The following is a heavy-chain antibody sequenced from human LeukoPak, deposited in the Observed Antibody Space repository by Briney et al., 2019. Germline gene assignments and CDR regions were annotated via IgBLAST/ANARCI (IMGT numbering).Heavy chain of an antibody. J-gene: IGHJ4*02. D-gene: IGHD3-10*01. CDR3: ARGVWWETNINN. CDR2: ISSSSSYI. V-gene: IGHV3-21*01. CDR1: GFTFSSYS. Sequence: GGSLRLSCAASGFTFSSYSMNWVRQAPGKGLEWVSSISSSSSYIYYADSVKGRFTISRDNAKNSLYLQMNSLRAEDTAVYYWARGVWWETNINNGGKGTLVTVSS.